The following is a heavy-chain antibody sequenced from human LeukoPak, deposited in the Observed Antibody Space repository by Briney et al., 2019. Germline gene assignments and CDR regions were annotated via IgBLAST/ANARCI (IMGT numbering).Heavy chain of an antibody. J-gene: IGHJ4*02. CDR2: IKQDGSEK. CDR1: GFTFRSHW. D-gene: IGHD5-24*01. V-gene: IGHV3-7*01. Sequence: PGGSLRLSCAASGFTFRSHWMSWVRQAPGKGLEWVANIKQDGSEKYYVDSVKGRFTISRDNAKNSLYLQMNSLRAEDTAVYYCARDRRWLQLWYYFDYWGQGTLVTVSS. CDR3: ARDRRWLQLWYYFDY.